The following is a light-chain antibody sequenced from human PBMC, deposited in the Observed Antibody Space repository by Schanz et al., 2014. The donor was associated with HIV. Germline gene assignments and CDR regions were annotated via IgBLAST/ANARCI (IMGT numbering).Light chain of an antibody. CDR3: QEHGGSTET. V-gene: IGKV3-20*01. CDR1: QTITSNF. J-gene: IGKJ1*01. Sequence: EDVLTQSPGTLSLSPGERAALSCRASQTITSNFLAWYQQRPGQAHRLLIYGASNRDTGVPDRFSGSGSGTDFILTIRRVEAEDFAVYYCQEHGGSTETFGQGTKVEIK. CDR2: GAS.